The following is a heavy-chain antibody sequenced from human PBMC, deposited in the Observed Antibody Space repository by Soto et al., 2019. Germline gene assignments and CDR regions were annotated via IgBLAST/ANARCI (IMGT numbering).Heavy chain of an antibody. D-gene: IGHD1-7*01. CDR1: GASVGSFS. CDR2: IYYIGAY. J-gene: IGHJ5*02. CDR3: ARTPETRDWLDP. V-gene: IGHV4-59*02. Sequence: QVQLQQSGPGLVRPSETLSLSCSVSGASVGSFSWGWVRQPPGKGLEWIGYIYYIGAYNYNPSLKSRVTISVDTSKNQFSLKLTSVTAADTAVYYCARTPETRDWLDPWGQGTLVTVSS.